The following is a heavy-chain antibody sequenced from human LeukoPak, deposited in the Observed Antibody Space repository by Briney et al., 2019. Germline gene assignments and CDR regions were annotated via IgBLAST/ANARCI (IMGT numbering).Heavy chain of an antibody. J-gene: IGHJ6*03. D-gene: IGHD3-22*01. CDR2: IIPIFGTA. V-gene: IGHV1-69*06. CDR1: GGTFSSYA. CDR3: AGKGYYYDSSGYYYRYYYYYYYMDV. Sequence: SVKVSCKASGGTFSSYAISWVRQAPGQGLEWKGGIIPIFGTANYAQKFQGRVTITADKSTSTAYMELSSLRSEDTAVYYCAGKGYYYDSSGYYYRYYYYYYYMDVWGKGTTVTVSS.